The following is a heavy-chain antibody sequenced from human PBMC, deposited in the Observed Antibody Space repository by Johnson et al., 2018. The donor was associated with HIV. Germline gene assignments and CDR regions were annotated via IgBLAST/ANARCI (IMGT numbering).Heavy chain of an antibody. V-gene: IGHV3-30*04. CDR1: GFIFSSNA. J-gene: IGHJ3*02. CDR3: FIAPDAFDS. D-gene: IGHD6-13*01. Sequence: VQLVESGGGVVQPGRSLRLSCAASGFIFSSNAMHWVRQAPGKGLEWVAVISYDGSNKYYADSVKGRFTISRDNSKNRLYVQMNSLRAEDTAVYYCFIAPDAFDSWGQGTMVTVSS. CDR2: ISYDGSNK.